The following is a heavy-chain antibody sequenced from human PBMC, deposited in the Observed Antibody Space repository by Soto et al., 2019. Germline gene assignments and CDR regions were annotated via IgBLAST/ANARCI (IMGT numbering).Heavy chain of an antibody. D-gene: IGHD6-13*01. V-gene: IGHV3-21*01. CDR1: GFTFSSYE. J-gene: IGHJ5*02. Sequence: PGGSLRLSCAASGFTFSSYEMNWVRQAPGKGLERVSTISSNSAYIYYTDALRGRFTISRDNAKNSLHLQMNSLRAEDTAVYYCTRDASRDSSARGWFDPWGPGTLVTVSS. CDR3: TRDASRDSSARGWFDP. CDR2: ISSNSAYI.